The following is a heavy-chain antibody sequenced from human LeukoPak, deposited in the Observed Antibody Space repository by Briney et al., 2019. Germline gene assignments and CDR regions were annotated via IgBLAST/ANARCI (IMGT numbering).Heavy chain of an antibody. D-gene: IGHD1-26*01. Sequence: GGSLRLSCAASGFTFSSYAMHWVRQAPGKGLEWVAVISYDGSNKYYADSVKGRFTISRDNSKNTLYLQMNSLRAEDTAVHYCARDRREVIRYYFDYWGQGTLVTVSS. V-gene: IGHV3-30*01. CDR3: ARDRREVIRYYFDY. CDR2: ISYDGSNK. CDR1: GFTFSSYA. J-gene: IGHJ4*02.